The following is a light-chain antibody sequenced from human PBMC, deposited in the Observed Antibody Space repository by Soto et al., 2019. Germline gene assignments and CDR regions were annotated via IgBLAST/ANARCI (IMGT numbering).Light chain of an antibody. CDR3: QQYDNWPLT. J-gene: IGKJ4*01. CDR1: KSISSN. CDR2: GVS. Sequence: IVMTQSPVTLYASPGERVTLSCRTNKSISSNLAWYQQKRGQEPRLLISGVSTRASGVPDRFSGSGSVADFTLTISSLQSEDFAVYCCQQYDNWPLTFGGGTKVDIK. V-gene: IGKV3-15*01.